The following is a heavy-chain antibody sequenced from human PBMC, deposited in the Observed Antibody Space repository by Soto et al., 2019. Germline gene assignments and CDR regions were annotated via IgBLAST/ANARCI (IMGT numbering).Heavy chain of an antibody. CDR1: GFIFSNYA. J-gene: IGHJ4*02. Sequence: EVHLLESGGGLVQPGGSLRLSCAASGFIFSNYAMFWFRQAPGKGLEWVSTIYAAGGGKYYAGSVKGRFAISRHNSGVTLVLQMDSLRDEDTAMYFCAKALIQGDDYEDPDYCGQGTLVIVAS. CDR3: AKALIQGDDYEDPDY. D-gene: IGHD4-17*01. CDR2: IYAAGGGK. V-gene: IGHV3-23*01.